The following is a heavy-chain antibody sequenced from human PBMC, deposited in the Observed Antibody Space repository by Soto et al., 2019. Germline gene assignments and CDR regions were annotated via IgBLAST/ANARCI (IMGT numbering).Heavy chain of an antibody. V-gene: IGHV3-9*01. CDR1: GFTFISYA. Sequence: GGSLRLSCAASGFTFISYAMNWVRQATGKGLEWVSCISWGSGNICYADSVKGRFIISRDNAKNSLYLQMDSLRTEDTALYYCAKGLSPDYSYYMDVWGKGTTVTVSS. CDR2: ISWGSGNI. CDR3: AKGLSPDYSYYMDV. J-gene: IGHJ6*03.